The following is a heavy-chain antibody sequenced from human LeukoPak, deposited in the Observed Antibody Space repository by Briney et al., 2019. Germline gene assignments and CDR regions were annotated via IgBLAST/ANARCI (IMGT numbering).Heavy chain of an antibody. CDR3: ARDASGSYLSWFDP. D-gene: IGHD3-10*01. CDR2: IYYSGST. CDR1: GGSINSYY. J-gene: IGHJ5*02. V-gene: IGHV4-59*12. Sequence: PSETLSLTCTVSGGSINSYYWSWIRQPSGKGLEWIGYIYYSGSTNYNPSLKSRVTISVDTSKNQFSLKLSSVTAADTAVYYCARDASGSYLSWFDPWGQGTLVTVSS.